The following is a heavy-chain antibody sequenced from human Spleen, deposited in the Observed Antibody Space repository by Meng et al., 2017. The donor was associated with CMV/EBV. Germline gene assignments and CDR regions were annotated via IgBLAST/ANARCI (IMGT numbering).Heavy chain of an antibody. J-gene: IGHJ4*02. D-gene: IGHD3-22*01. V-gene: IGHV4-34*01. Sequence: GSVSGYYWSGIRQPPGKGLEWIGEINHSGSTNYNPSLKSRVTLSADTSKNQFSLKLSSVTAADTAVYYCARGRSHYYDSSGYYPFDYWGQGTLVTVSS. CDR1: GSVSGYY. CDR2: INHSGST. CDR3: ARGRSHYYDSSGYYPFDY.